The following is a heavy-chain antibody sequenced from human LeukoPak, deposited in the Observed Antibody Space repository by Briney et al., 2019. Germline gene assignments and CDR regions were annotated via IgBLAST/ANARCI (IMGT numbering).Heavy chain of an antibody. CDR1: GFTFSSYA. CDR3: ATVDSSSSRGMAKEVNNWFDP. V-gene: IGHV3-23*01. J-gene: IGHJ5*02. CDR2: ISGSGGST. D-gene: IGHD6-6*01. Sequence: GGSLRLSCAASGFTFSSYAMSWVRQAPGKGLEWVSAISGSGGSTYYADSVKGRFTISRDNSKNTLYLQMNSLRSEDTAVYYCATVDSSSSRGMAKEVNNWFDPWGQGTLVTVSS.